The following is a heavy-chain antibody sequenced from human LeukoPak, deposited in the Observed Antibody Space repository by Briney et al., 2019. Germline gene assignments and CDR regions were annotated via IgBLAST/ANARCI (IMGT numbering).Heavy chain of an antibody. CDR2: FDPEDGES. CDR3: AQGHCNTSSCYYYYMDV. CDR1: GYTLRELS. V-gene: IGHV1-24*01. D-gene: IGHD2-2*01. J-gene: IGHJ6*03. Sequence: GASVKVSCKVSGYTLRELSMHWVRQAPAKGLQWMGVFDPEDGESIIAQKFQGRLTMTEDTSTDTAYMELSSLTSDDTAMYYCAQGHCNTSSCYYYYMDVWGKGTTVTVSS.